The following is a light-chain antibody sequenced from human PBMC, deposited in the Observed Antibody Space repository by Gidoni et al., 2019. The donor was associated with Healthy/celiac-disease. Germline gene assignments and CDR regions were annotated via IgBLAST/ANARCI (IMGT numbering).Light chain of an antibody. J-gene: IGKJ5*01. V-gene: IGKV1-9*01. CDR1: QGISSY. Sequence: SQLPPSPSFLSASVGDRVPIPCRASQGISSYLAWYQQKPGKAPELLMYAASTLQSGVPSRFSGSGSGTEFTLTITSLQPEDFATYFCQHLNSPITFGPGTRLEIQ. CDR3: QHLNSPIT. CDR2: AAS.